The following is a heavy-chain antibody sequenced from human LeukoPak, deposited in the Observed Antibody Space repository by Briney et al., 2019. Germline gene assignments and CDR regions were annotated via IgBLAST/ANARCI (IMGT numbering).Heavy chain of an antibody. CDR3: AKDLAYGSRYGSGVDY. V-gene: IGHV3-30*18. J-gene: IGHJ4*02. D-gene: IGHD3-10*01. Sequence: GRSLRLSCAASGFTFSSYGMHWVRQAPGKGLEWVAVISYDGSNKYYADSVKGRFTISRDNSKNTLYLQMNSLRAEDTAVYYCAKDLAYGSRYGSGVDYWGQGTLVTVSS. CDR2: ISYDGSNK. CDR1: GFTFSSYG.